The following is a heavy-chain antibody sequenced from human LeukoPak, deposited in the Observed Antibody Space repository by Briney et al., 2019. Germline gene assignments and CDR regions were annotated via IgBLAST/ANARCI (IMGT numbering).Heavy chain of an antibody. V-gene: IGHV1-69*13. CDR2: IIPIFGTA. Sequence: SVKVSCKASGGTFSSYAISWVRQAPGQGLEWMGGIIPIFGTANYAQKFQGRVTITADESTSTAYMELSSLRSEDTAVYYCARVAAGSGRDYYYYYMDVWGKGTTVTISS. D-gene: IGHD3-10*01. CDR1: GGTFSSYA. J-gene: IGHJ6*03. CDR3: ARVAAGSGRDYYYYYMDV.